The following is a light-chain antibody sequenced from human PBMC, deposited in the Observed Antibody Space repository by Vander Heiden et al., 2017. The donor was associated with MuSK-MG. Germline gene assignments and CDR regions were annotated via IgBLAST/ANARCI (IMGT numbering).Light chain of an antibody. V-gene: IGKV3-20*01. J-gene: IGKJ2*01. CDR2: GAS. CDR3: QQYGSSQYT. Sequence: EIVLTQSPGTLSLSPGERATLSCRDSQSVSSSYLAWYQQKPGQAPRLLIYGASSRATGIPDRFSGSGSGTDFTLTISRLDPEDFAVYYCQQYGSSQYTFGQGTKLEIK. CDR1: QSVSSSY.